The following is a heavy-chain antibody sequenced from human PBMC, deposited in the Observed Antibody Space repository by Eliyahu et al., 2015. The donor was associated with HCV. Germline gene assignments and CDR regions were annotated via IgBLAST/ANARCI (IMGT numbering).Heavy chain of an antibody. V-gene: IGHV4-39*01. D-gene: IGHD3-9*01. CDR1: GGSISSSSYY. J-gene: IGHJ5*02. Sequence: QLQLQXSGPGLVKPSETLSLTCXVSGGSISSSSYYWGWIRQPPGKGLEXIGSIYYSGSTYYNPSLKSRVTISVDTSKNQFSLKLSSVTAADTAVYYCARVDWPKISYNWFDPWGQGTLVTVSS. CDR2: IYYSGST. CDR3: ARVDWPKISYNWFDP.